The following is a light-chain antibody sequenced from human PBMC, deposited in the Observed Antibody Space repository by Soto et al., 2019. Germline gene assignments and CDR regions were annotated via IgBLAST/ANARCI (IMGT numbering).Light chain of an antibody. CDR1: QSITTY. CDR3: QQTYSIPPWT. Sequence: DIWVTQSPSSLSASLGDRVTITCRTRQSITTYLNWYQQKPGKAPKLLIFGASSLQSGVPSRFSGSGSGTDFTLTISSLQPEDFATYYCQQTYSIPPWTFGQGTKVEIK. V-gene: IGKV1-39*01. CDR2: GAS. J-gene: IGKJ1*01.